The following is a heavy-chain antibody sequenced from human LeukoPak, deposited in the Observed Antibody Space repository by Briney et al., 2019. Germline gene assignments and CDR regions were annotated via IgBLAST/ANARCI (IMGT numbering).Heavy chain of an antibody. V-gene: IGHV1-69*04. CDR3: ARADIVVVPAANYYYYYGMDV. Sequence: SVKVSCKASGGTFISYAISWVRQAPGQGLEWMGRIIPILGIGNYAQKFQGRFTIPADKSTSTAYMELSSLRSEATAVYYCARADIVVVPAANYYYYYGMDVWGQGTTVTVSS. CDR1: GGTFISYA. D-gene: IGHD2-2*01. J-gene: IGHJ6*02. CDR2: IIPILGIG.